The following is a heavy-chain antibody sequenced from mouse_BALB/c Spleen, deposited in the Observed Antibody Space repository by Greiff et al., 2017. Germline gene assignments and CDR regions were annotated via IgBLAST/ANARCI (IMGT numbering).Heavy chain of an antibody. D-gene: IGHD1-1*01. CDR2: IDPYNGGT. CDR1: GYSFTDYN. Sequence: VQLKESGPELVKPGASVKVSCKASGYSFTDYNMYWVKQSHGKSLEWIGYIDPYNGGTSYNQKFKGKATLTVDKSSSTAFMHLNSLTSEDSAVYYCARSHYYGSSYDYYAMDYWGQGTSVTVSS. CDR3: ARSHYYGSSYDYYAMDY. V-gene: IGHV1S135*01. J-gene: IGHJ4*01.